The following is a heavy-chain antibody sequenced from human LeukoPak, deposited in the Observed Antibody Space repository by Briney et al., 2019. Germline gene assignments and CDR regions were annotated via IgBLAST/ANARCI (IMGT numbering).Heavy chain of an antibody. CDR2: IYYSGST. V-gene: IGHV4-39*01. Sequence: PSQTLSLTCTVSGGSISSSSYYWGWIRQPPGKGLEWIGSIYYSGSTYYNPSLKSRVTISVDTSKNQFSLKLSSVTAADTAVYYCARLGISHSSVDYWGQGTLVTVSS. CDR1: GGSISSSSYY. D-gene: IGHD5-18*01. CDR3: ARLGISHSSVDY. J-gene: IGHJ4*02.